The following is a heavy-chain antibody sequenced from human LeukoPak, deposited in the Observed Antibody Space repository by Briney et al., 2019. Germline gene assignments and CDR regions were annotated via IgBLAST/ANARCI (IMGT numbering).Heavy chain of an antibody. D-gene: IGHD6-19*01. CDR1: GFTFSNAW. CDR3: TSLSSGWYRADH. Sequence: GGSLRLSCAASGFTFSNAWMSWVRQAPGKGLEWVGRIKSKTDGGTTDYAAPVKGRFTISRDDSKNTLYLQMNSLKTEDTAVYYCTSLSSGWYRADHWGQGTLVTVSS. V-gene: IGHV3-15*01. CDR2: IKSKTDGGTT. J-gene: IGHJ4*02.